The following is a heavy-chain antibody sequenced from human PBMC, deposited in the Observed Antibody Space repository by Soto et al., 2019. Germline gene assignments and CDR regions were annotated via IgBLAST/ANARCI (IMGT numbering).Heavy chain of an antibody. D-gene: IGHD3-9*01. CDR1: GYTFTGYY. Sequence: ASVKVSCKASGYTFTGYYMHWVRQAPGQGLEWMGWINPNSGGTNYAQKFQGWVTMTRDTSISTAYMEPSRLRSDDTAVYYCARGAVLRYFDWLPGAYGMAHHAFEVWGQGTMVTVSS. V-gene: IGHV1-2*04. CDR3: ARGAVLRYFDWLPGAYGMAHHAFEV. CDR2: INPNSGGT. J-gene: IGHJ3*01.